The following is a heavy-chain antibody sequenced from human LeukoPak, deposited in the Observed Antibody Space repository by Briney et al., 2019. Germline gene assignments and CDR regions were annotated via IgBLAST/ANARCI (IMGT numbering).Heavy chain of an antibody. V-gene: IGHV3-13*01. J-gene: IGHJ3*02. D-gene: IGHD5/OR15-5a*01. CDR2: IGLAGDT. CDR3: IRGGIQVSGIDAFDI. Sequence: PGGSLRLSCAASGFTFSRYDMHWVRQAPGRGLEWVSAIGLAGDTYYPDSVKGRFTISRDNAKNSMHLHMNSLKDGDTAVYYCIRGGIQVSGIDAFDIWGQGTVVTVSS. CDR1: GFTFSRYD.